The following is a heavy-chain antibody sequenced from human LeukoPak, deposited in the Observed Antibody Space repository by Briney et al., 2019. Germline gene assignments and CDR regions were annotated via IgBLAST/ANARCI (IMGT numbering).Heavy chain of an antibody. V-gene: IGHV3-30*03. CDR1: EFTFSSYS. CDR3: ARSLYGGNSFSDY. Sequence: GGSLRLSCAASEFTFSSYSMNWVRQAPGKGLEWVAVISYDGSNKYYADSVKGRFTISRDNSKNTLYLQMNSLRAEDTAVYYCARSLYGGNSFSDYWGQGTLVTVSS. CDR2: ISYDGSNK. D-gene: IGHD4-23*01. J-gene: IGHJ4*02.